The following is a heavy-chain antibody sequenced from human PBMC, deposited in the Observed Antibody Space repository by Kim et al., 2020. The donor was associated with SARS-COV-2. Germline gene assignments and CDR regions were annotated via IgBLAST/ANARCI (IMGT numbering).Heavy chain of an antibody. V-gene: IGHV4-34*01. CDR2: ITHSGST. J-gene: IGHJ6*02. Sequence: SETLSLTCAVYGGSFSGHSWSWIRQPPGKGLEWIGEITHSGSTKYNPSLKSRLTISMDMSKNQFPLKLTSVTAADTGLYYCTRGRVGVVPAPVLGLGPYYDYFILDVWGHGTAVTVSS. D-gene: IGHD2-2*02. CDR3: TRGRVGVVPAPVLGLGPYYDYFILDV. CDR1: GGSFSGHS.